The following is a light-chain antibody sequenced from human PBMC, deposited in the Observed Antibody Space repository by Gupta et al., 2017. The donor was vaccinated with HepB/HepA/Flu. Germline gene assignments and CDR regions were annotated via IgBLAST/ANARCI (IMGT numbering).Light chain of an antibody. V-gene: IGLV3-1*01. CDR2: QEN. CDR1: KLGDKY. CDR3: QVWDITTAF. Sequence: SYELPQPYSVSVSPGQTASITCSGDKLGDKYVSWYQQRPGQSPIMVIYQENKRPSGIPVRFSGSNSGNTATLTISGTQAMDEADYYCQVWDITTAFFGTGTKVTVL. J-gene: IGLJ1*01.